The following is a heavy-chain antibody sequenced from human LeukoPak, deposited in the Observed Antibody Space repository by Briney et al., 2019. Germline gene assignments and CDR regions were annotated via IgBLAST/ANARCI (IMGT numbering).Heavy chain of an antibody. J-gene: IGHJ4*02. D-gene: IGHD3-3*01. CDR2: IKSKTDGGTT. CDR1: GFTFSNYA. Sequence: GGSLRLSCAGSGFTFSNYAMSWVRQAPGKGLEWVGRIKSKTDGGTTDYAAPVKGRFTISRDDSKNTLYLQMNSLKTEDTAVYYCTRFLEWFYYFDYWGQGTLVTVSS. V-gene: IGHV3-15*01. CDR3: TRFLEWFYYFDY.